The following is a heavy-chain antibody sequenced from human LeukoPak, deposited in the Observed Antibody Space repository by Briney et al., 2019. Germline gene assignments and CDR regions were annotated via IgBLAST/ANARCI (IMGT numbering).Heavy chain of an antibody. Sequence: GASLRLSCAASGFTFSTYWMHWVRQAPGKGLVWVARIKGDGSSTIYADSVKGRFTISRDNSKNTLYLQTSSLRAEDTAVYYCARASTTVPNLLDHWGRGTLVTVSS. V-gene: IGHV3-74*01. CDR1: GFTFSTYW. CDR3: ARASTTVPNLLDH. J-gene: IGHJ4*02. CDR2: IKGDGSST. D-gene: IGHD4-17*01.